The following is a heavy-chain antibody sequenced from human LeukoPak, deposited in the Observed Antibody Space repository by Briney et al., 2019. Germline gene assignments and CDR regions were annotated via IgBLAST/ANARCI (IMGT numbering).Heavy chain of an antibody. CDR3: AKGLNDFWTGYYMDV. D-gene: IGHD3/OR15-3a*01. J-gene: IGHJ6*03. CDR1: GFTFSSYA. V-gene: IGHV3-23*01. CDR2: ISGSGGST. Sequence: GGSLRLSCAASGFTFSSYAMSWVRQAPGKGLEWVSAISGSGGSTYYADSVKGRFTISRDNSKNTLYLQMNSLRAEDTAVYYCAKGLNDFWTGYYMDVWGKGTTVTVSS.